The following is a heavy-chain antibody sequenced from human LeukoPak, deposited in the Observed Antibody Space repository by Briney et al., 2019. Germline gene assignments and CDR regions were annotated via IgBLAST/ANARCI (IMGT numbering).Heavy chain of an antibody. D-gene: IGHD2-21*01. V-gene: IGHV3-23*01. CDR2: ISGSADNT. CDR1: GFTFSNYA. J-gene: IGHJ3*01. Sequence: PGGSLRLSCAASGFTFSNYAMSWVRQAPGKGLEWVSGISGSADNTYYADSVKGRFRIFRDNSKNTQYLQVNSLRAEDTAVYYCVKGFLAVVSSLDAFDVWGQGTMVTVSS. CDR3: VKGFLAVVSSLDAFDV.